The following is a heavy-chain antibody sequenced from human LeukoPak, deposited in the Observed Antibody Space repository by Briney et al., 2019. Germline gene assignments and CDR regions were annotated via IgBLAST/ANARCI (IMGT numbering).Heavy chain of an antibody. J-gene: IGHJ3*02. CDR3: ARPTAAGWRDAFDI. Sequence: PSETLSLTCTVSGGSISSSSYYWGWIRQPPGKGLEWIGSIYYSGSTYYNPSLKSRVTISVDTSKNQFSLKLSSVTAADTAVYYCARPTAAGWRDAFDIWGQGTMVTVSS. V-gene: IGHV4-39*01. CDR2: IYYSGST. D-gene: IGHD6-13*01. CDR1: GGSISSSSYY.